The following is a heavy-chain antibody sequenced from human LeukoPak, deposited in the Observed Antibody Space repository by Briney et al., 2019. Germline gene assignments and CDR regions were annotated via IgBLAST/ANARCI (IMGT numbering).Heavy chain of an antibody. Sequence: KPSETLSLTCTVSGXSVSSGSYYWSWIRQPPGKGLEWIGYIYYSGSTNYNPSLKSRVTISVDTSKNQFSLKLSSVTAADTAVYYCARDQGHSTRFDYWGQGTLVTVSS. CDR2: IYYSGST. CDR3: ARDQGHSTRFDY. CDR1: GXSVSSGSYY. D-gene: IGHD6-13*01. V-gene: IGHV4-61*01. J-gene: IGHJ4*02.